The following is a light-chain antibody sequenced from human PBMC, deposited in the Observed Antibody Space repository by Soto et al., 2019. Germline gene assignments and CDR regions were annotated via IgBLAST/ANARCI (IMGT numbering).Light chain of an antibody. CDR3: QQYENYWT. V-gene: IGKV1-5*03. CDR2: RAS. J-gene: IGKJ1*01. CDR1: QSIHSW. Sequence: DFQMTQSPSTLSASVGDRVTITCRASQSIHSWLAWYQQKPGTTPKLLIYRASTLQSGVPSRFAGSGSGTEFSLTISNLQPDDCATYYCQQYENYWTFGQGTRVEIK.